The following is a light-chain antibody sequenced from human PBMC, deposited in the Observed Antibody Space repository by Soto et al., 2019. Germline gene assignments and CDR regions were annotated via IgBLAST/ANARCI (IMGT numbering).Light chain of an antibody. J-gene: IGKJ3*01. CDR3: QQYYSTPPT. CDR2: WAS. CDR1: QSLLYSSNNKNY. V-gene: IGKV4-1*01. Sequence: DIVMTQSPDSLAVSLGERATINCKSSQSLLYSSNNKNYLAWYQQKPGQPPKLLLFWASTRESGVPDRFSGSGSGTDFTLTISSLQAEDVAVYYCQQYYSTPPTFGPGTKVDIK.